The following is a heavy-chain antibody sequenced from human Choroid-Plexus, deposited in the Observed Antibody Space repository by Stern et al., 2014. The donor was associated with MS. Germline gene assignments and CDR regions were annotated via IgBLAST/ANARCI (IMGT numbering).Heavy chain of an antibody. CDR3: AKDRQYLTYFFDH. CDR1: GFTFGSCA. V-gene: IGHV3-30*18. CDR2: VSYDGSDK. Sequence: VQLVESGGGVVQPGRPLRLSCVASGFTFGSCAMHWVRQAPGKGLEWVAGVSYDGSDKYYADSVKGRFTISRDNSKNTLDMQMSSLRPEDTAVYYCAKDRQYLTYFFDHWGQGTLVTVSS. D-gene: IGHD2/OR15-2a*01. J-gene: IGHJ5*02.